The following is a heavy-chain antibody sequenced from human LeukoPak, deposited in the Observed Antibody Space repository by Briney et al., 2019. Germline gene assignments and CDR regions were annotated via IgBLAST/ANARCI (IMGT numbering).Heavy chain of an antibody. Sequence: SETLSLTCAVYGGSFSGYYWSWIRQPPGKGLEWIGEINPSGSTNYNPSLKSRVTISVDTSKNQFSLKLSSVTAADTAVYYCARGRGNTMSSYYYYYMDVWGKGTTVTVSS. CDR3: ARGRGNTMSSYYYYYMDV. CDR1: GGSFSGYY. CDR2: INPSGST. J-gene: IGHJ6*03. D-gene: IGHD3-10*02. V-gene: IGHV4-34*01.